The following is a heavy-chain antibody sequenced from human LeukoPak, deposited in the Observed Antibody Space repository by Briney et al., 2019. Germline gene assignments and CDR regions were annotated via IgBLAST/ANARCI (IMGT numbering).Heavy chain of an antibody. J-gene: IGHJ6*02. CDR1: GGSFSGYY. V-gene: IGHV4-34*01. CDR3: ASLAIFGVVNHYYYYGMDV. Sequence: TSETLSLTCAVYGGSFSGYYWSWIRQPPGKGLEWIGSIYYSGSTYYNPSLKSRVTISVDTSKNQFSLKLSSVTAADTAVYYCASLAIFGVVNHYYYYGMDVWGQGTTVTVSS. CDR2: IYYSGST. D-gene: IGHD3-3*01.